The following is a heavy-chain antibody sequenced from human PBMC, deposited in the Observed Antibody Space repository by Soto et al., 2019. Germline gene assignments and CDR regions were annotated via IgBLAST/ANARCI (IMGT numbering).Heavy chain of an antibody. Sequence: ASVKVSCKASGYTFTTYAIHWVRQAPGQRLEWMGWINCDNGETKYSQKFQGRVTITRDISATTVSMELGSLRSEDTVVYYCARDDRSSIDYWGQGTLVTVSS. CDR2: INCDNGET. D-gene: IGHD6-13*01. V-gene: IGHV1-3*01. J-gene: IGHJ4*02. CDR3: ARDDRSSIDY. CDR1: GYTFTTYA.